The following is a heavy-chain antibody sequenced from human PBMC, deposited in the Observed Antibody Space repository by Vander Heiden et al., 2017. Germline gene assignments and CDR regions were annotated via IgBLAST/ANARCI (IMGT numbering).Heavy chain of an antibody. Sequence: QLQLQESGPGLVKPSETLSLTCSVSGGSISRGFYYWGWIRQPPGKGLEWVASIGSIYDTVNSYSNPSLKSRVTISVDTSKNQFSLQLRSVTAADTAVYYCARHVEMSTPNSAFDIWGQGTMVTVSS. CDR2: IYDTVNS. J-gene: IGHJ3*02. V-gene: IGHV4-39*01. D-gene: IGHD2-21*01. CDR1: GGSISRGFYY. CDR3: ARHVEMSTPNSAFDI.